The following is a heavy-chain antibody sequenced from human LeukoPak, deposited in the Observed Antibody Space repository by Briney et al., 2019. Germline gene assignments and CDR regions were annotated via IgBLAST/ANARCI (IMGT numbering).Heavy chain of an antibody. CDR1: GGSISSYY. CDR2: IYYSGST. V-gene: IGHV4-59*01. D-gene: IGHD2-2*02. Sequence: SETLSLTCTVYGGSISSYYWSWIRQPPGKGLEWIGYIYYSGSTNYNPSLKSRVTISVDTSKNQFSLKLSSVTAADTAVYYCARQRAYQQLYWNYYYYGMDVWGQGTTVTVSS. J-gene: IGHJ6*02. CDR3: ARQRAYQQLYWNYYYYGMDV.